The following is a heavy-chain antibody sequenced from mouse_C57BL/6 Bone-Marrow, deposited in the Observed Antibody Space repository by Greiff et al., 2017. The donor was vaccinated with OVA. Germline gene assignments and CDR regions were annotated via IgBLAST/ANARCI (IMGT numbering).Heavy chain of an antibody. CDR1: GYTFTDYY. J-gene: IGHJ4*01. D-gene: IGHD4-1*01. CDR3: ARAPNFFYYAMDY. Sequence: VQLKESGPVLVKPGASVKMSCKASGYTFTDYYMNWVKQSHGKSLEWIGVINPYNGGTSYNQKFKGKATLTVDKSSSTAYMELNSLTSEDSAVYYCARAPNFFYYAMDYWGQGTSVTVSS. V-gene: IGHV1-19*01. CDR2: INPYNGGT.